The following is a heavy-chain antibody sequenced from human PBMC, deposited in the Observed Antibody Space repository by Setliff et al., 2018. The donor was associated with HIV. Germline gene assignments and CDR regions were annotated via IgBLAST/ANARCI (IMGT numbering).Heavy chain of an antibody. CDR1: GFTVSSNY. Sequence: PGGSLRLSCAASGFTVSSNYMTWVRQAPGKGLEWVANINSDGTEKNYADSERGRFTISRDNSKNSVYLQMNGLRVEDTAVYYCARLRINDYWGQGTPVTSPQ. CDR3: ARLRINDY. CDR2: INSDGTEK. J-gene: IGHJ4*02. V-gene: IGHV3-7*01.